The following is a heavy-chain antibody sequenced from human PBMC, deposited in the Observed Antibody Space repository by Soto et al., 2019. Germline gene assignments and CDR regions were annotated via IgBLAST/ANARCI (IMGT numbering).Heavy chain of an antibody. V-gene: IGHV1-69*13. J-gene: IGHJ6*02. CDR3: ARDDVGNIAAAPLDYYYYGMDV. CDR2: IIPIFGTA. CDR1: GCTFSSYA. D-gene: IGHD6-13*01. Sequence: SVKVSCKASGCTFSSYAISWVRQAPGQVLEWMGGIIPIFGTANYAQKFQGRVTITADESTSTAYMELSSLRSEDTAVYYCARDDVGNIAAAPLDYYYYGMDVWGQGTTVTVSS.